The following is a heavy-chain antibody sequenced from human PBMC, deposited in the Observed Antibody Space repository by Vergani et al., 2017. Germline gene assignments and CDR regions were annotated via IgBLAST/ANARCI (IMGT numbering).Heavy chain of an antibody. Sequence: QVQLQESGPGLVKPSETLSLTCTVSGGSISSYYWSWIRQPPGKGLEWIGYIYYSGSTNYNPSLKSRVTISVDTSKNQFSLKLSSVTAADTAVYYCARGGPYYDIVTGYSAGGWFDPWGQGTLVTVSS. J-gene: IGHJ5*02. V-gene: IGHV4-59*01. D-gene: IGHD3-9*01. CDR1: GGSISSYY. CDR3: ARGGPYYDIVTGYSAGGWFDP. CDR2: IYYSGST.